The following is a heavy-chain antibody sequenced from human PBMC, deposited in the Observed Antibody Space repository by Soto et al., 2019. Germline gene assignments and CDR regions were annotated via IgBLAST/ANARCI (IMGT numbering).Heavy chain of an antibody. CDR3: ARGGGPRFLEWVSGHDYYGMDV. Sequence: VASVKVSCKASGGTFSSYAVSWVRQAPGQGLEWMGGIIPIFGTANYAQKFQGRVTITADKATSTAYMELSSLRSEDTAVYYCARGGGPRFLEWVSGHDYYGMDVWGQGTTVTVSS. CDR2: IIPIFGTA. J-gene: IGHJ6*02. D-gene: IGHD3-3*01. V-gene: IGHV1-69*06. CDR1: GGTFSSYA.